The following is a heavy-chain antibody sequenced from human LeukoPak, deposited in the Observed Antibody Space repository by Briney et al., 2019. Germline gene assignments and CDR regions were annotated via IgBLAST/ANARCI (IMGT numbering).Heavy chain of an antibody. CDR2: IYSGGST. D-gene: IGHD3-22*01. Sequence: GGSLRLSCAASGFTVSSNYMSWVRQAPGKGLEWVSVIYSGGSTYYADSVKGRFTISRDNSKNTLYLQMNSLRAEDTAVYYCASGDYYDSSGYYDAFDIWGQGTTVTVSS. V-gene: IGHV3-66*02. CDR1: GFTVSSNY. J-gene: IGHJ3*02. CDR3: ASGDYYDSSGYYDAFDI.